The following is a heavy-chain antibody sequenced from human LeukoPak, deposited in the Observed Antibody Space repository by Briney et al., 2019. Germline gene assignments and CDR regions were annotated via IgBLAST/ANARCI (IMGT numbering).Heavy chain of an antibody. J-gene: IGHJ6*02. Sequence: ASVKVSCKASGYTFTSYDINWVRQATGQGLEWMGWMNPNSGNTGYAQKFQGRVTMTRNTSISTAYMELSSMRSEDTAVYYCARDRGSSWTHYYYYGMDVWGQGTTVTVSS. CDR2: MNPNSGNT. CDR3: ARDRGSSWTHYYYYGMDV. V-gene: IGHV1-8*01. D-gene: IGHD6-13*01. CDR1: GYTFTSYD.